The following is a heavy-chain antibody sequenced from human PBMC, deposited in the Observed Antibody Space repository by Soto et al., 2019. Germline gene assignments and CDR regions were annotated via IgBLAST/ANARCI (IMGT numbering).Heavy chain of an antibody. CDR1: GFRFDDYN. CDR3: ARETLTFGSALDV. CDR2: ITWNGANS. Sequence: GGSLRLSCAASGFRFDDYNMHWVRQAPGKGLEWVSLITWNGANSYYADSVKGRFTISRDGTTKSLSLQMTSLKREDTGLYFCARETLTFGSALDVWGQGTTVTVSS. D-gene: IGHD3-3*01. J-gene: IGHJ6*02. V-gene: IGHV3-43*01.